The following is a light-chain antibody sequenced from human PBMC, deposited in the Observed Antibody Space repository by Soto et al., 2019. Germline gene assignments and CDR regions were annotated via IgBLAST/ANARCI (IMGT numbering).Light chain of an antibody. J-gene: IGKJ1*01. CDR2: HAY. CDR1: ENINPY. CDR3: QQYNSYRT. Sequence: IQMTQSPSTLSASIGDRVTITCRASENINPYLAWYQQRPGKAPKLLIYHAYSLEGGVPSRFSGSGSGTEFTLTINNLQPDDFATYYCQQYNSYRTCGRGAKV. V-gene: IGKV1-5*01.